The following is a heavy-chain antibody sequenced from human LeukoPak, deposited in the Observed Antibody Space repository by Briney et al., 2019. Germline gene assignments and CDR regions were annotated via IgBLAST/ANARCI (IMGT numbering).Heavy chain of an antibody. J-gene: IGHJ4*02. CDR3: ATYRQVLLPFES. CDR1: GFTFSTFP. Sequence: GGSLRLSCAASGFTFSTFPMIWVRQPPGKVLEWVSSIFPSGGEIHYADSVRGRFTISRDNSKSTLSLQMNSLRAEDTAIYYCATYRQVLLPFESWGQGTLVTVSS. CDR2: IFPSGGEI. D-gene: IGHD2-8*02. V-gene: IGHV3-23*01.